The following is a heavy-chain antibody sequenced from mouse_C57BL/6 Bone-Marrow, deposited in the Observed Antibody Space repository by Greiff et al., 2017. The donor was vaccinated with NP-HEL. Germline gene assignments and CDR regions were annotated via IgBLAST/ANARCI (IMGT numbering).Heavy chain of an antibody. V-gene: IGHV1-5*01. CDR3: AAVRYPHWYFDV. Sequence: VQLQQSGTVLARPGASVKMSCKTSGYTFTSYWMHWVKQRPGQGLEWIGAIYPGNSDTSYNQKFKGKAKLTAVTSASTAYMELSSLTNEDSAVYYCAAVRYPHWYFDVWGTGTTVTVSS. D-gene: IGHD1-1*01. J-gene: IGHJ1*03. CDR2: IYPGNSDT. CDR1: GYTFTSYW.